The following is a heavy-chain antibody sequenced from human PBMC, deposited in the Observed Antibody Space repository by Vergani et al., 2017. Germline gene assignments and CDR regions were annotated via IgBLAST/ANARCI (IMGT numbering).Heavy chain of an antibody. D-gene: IGHD4-23*01. V-gene: IGHV4-59*04. Sequence: QVQLQESGPGLVKPSETLSLTCTVSGGSISSYYWSWIRQPPGKGLEWIGYIYYSGSTYYNPSLKSRVTISVDTSKNQFSLKLSSVTAADTAVYYCARQMTTVATDYWGQGTLVTVSS. J-gene: IGHJ4*02. CDR3: ARQMTTVATDY. CDR2: IYYSGST. CDR1: GGSISSYY.